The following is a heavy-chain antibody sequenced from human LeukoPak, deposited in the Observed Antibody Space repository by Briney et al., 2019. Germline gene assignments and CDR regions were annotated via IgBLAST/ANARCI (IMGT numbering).Heavy chain of an antibody. CDR2: ISDAGGST. CDR3: AKEAPPDAGYFDY. J-gene: IGHJ4*02. V-gene: IGHV3-23*01. D-gene: IGHD2-8*01. CDR1: GFTFSTHA. Sequence: PGGSLRLSCAASGFTFSTHAMSWVRQAPGKGLQWVSAISDAGGSTYYANSVNGRFTISRDNSKNTLYLQMSSLTAEDTAVYFCAKEAPPDAGYFDYWGQGTLVTVSS.